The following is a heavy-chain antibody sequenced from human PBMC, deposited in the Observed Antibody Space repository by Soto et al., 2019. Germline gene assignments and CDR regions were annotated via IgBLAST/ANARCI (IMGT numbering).Heavy chain of an antibody. Sequence: GASVKVSCKASGYTFTSYAMHWVRQAPGQRLEWMGWINAGNGNTKYSQKFQGRVTITRDTSASTAYMELSSLRSEDTAVYYCARSIAAAGMGTIYYFDYWGQGTLVTVSS. V-gene: IGHV1-3*01. CDR1: GYTFTSYA. CDR2: INAGNGNT. D-gene: IGHD6-13*01. J-gene: IGHJ4*02. CDR3: ARSIAAAGMGTIYYFDY.